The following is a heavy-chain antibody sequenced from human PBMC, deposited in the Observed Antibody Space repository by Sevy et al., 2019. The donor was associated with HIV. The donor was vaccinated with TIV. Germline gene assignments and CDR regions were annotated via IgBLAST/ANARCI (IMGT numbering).Heavy chain of an antibody. V-gene: IGHV3-30*18. J-gene: IGHJ1*01. CDR2: ISFVGNNN. Sequence: GGSLRLSCEASGFTFSGYAIHWVRQTSGRGLGWAAVISFVGNNNYYADSVKGRLTVSRDNSKNTLYAQMNSLRAEDTAVYYCAKDHNLWSEGGFLHHWGQGTLVTVSS. CDR3: AKDHNLWSEGGFLHH. D-gene: IGHD3-10*01. CDR1: GFTFSGYA.